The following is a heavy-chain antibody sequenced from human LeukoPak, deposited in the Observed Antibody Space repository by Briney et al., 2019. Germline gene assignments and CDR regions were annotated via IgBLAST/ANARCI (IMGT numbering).Heavy chain of an antibody. CDR1: GFTFDDYG. CDR2: INWNGGST. V-gene: IGHV3-20*04. CDR3: ARVLRWFGELSFDY. D-gene: IGHD3-10*01. Sequence: GGSLRLSCAASGFTFDDYGMSWVRQAPGKGLEWVSGINWNGGSTGYADSVKGRFTISRDNAKNSLYLQMNSLRAEDTALYYCARVLRWFGELSFDYWGQGTLVTVSS. J-gene: IGHJ4*02.